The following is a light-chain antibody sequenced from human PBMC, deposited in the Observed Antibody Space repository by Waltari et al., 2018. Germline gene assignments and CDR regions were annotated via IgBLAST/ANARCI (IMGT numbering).Light chain of an antibody. V-gene: IGLV4-60*03. CDR3: ETWDSNTRV. Sequence: QPVLTQSSSASASLGSLVKLTCTLRSGHSRSIIALHQQQPGKAPRYLMKLEGSGSYNKGSGVPDRFSGSSSGADRYLTISNLQSEDEADYYCETWDSNTRVFGGGTKLTVL. J-gene: IGLJ3*02. CDR1: SGHSRSI. CDR2: LEGSGSY.